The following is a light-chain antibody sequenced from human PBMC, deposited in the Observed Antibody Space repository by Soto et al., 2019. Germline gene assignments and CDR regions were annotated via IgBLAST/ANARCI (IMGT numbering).Light chain of an antibody. CDR3: QAYDYTLTAAV. V-gene: IGLV1-40*01. CDR1: TSNLGAGYD. J-gene: IGLJ3*02. Sequence: QPVLTQPPSVSGAPGQRVTLSCTGNTSNLGAGYDVHWYQQLPGAAPKLVIFGNRNRPSGVPERFSGSKSGTSASLAITGLQAEDEADYYCQAYDYTLTAAVFGGGTKLTVL. CDR2: GNR.